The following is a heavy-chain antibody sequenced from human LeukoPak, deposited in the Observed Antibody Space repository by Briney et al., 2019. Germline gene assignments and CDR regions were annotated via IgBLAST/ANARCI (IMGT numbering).Heavy chain of an antibody. Sequence: GGSLRLSCAASGFTFSSYAMHWVRQAPGKGLEWVAVISYDGNNEYYADSVKGRFTISRDNAKNSLYLQMNSLRAEDTAVYYCAREYSSSSGRAFDIWGQGTMVTVSS. CDR2: ISYDGNNE. CDR1: GFTFSSYA. J-gene: IGHJ3*02. D-gene: IGHD6-6*01. V-gene: IGHV3-30-3*01. CDR3: AREYSSSSGRAFDI.